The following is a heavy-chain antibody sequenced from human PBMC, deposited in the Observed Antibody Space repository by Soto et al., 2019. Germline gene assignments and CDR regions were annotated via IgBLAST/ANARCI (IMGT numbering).Heavy chain of an antibody. CDR3: ARNIEVALGYYYDGMDV. Sequence: GASVKVSCKASGGTFSSYAISWVRQAPGQGLEWMGGIIPIFGTANYAQKFQGRVTITADESTSTAYMELSSLRSEDTAVYYCARNIEVALGYYYDGMDVWGQGTTVTVSS. J-gene: IGHJ6*02. CDR2: IIPIFGTA. D-gene: IGHD2-15*01. CDR1: GGTFSSYA. V-gene: IGHV1-69*13.